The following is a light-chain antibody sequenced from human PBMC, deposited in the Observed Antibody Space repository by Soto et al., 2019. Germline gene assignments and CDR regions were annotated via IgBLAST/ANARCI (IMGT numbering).Light chain of an antibody. V-gene: IGKV1-5*01. CDR3: QQYNSYLYT. CDR2: DVS. J-gene: IGKJ2*01. Sequence: DIQMTQSPSTLSASVGDRVTITCRACQSISSWLAWYQQKPGKAPKLLMYDVSSLESGVPSRFSGSGSGTEFTLTISSLQPDDFATYYCQQYNSYLYTFGQGTKLEIK. CDR1: QSISSW.